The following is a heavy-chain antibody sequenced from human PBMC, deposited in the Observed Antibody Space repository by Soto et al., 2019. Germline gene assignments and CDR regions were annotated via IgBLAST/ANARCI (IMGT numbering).Heavy chain of an antibody. CDR1: GYTFNTYA. CDR2: ISAYNGIT. D-gene: IGHD3-3*01. Sequence: QVRLVQSGIEVKKPGASVKVSCKTSGYTFNTYALSWVRQAPGQGLEWMGWISAYNGITVYAQVFQGRVTMTTNTSTSTAYLELTSIRSDDTAVYYCARSGGGYDNWGQGTLVTVSS. V-gene: IGHV1-18*01. J-gene: IGHJ4*02. CDR3: ARSGGGYDN.